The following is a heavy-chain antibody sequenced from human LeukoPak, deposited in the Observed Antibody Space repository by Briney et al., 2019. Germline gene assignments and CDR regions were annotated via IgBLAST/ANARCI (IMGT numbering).Heavy chain of an antibody. D-gene: IGHD3-22*01. Sequence: GGSLRLSCAASRFTFSSYWMHWVRQAPGKGLVWVSRINSDESSISYADSVKGRFTISRDNAKNTLYLQMNSLRAEDTAVYYCARDELTYYYDSSGYDYWGQGTLVTVSS. V-gene: IGHV3-74*01. CDR2: INSDESSI. CDR3: ARDELTYYYDSSGYDY. CDR1: RFTFSSYW. J-gene: IGHJ4*02.